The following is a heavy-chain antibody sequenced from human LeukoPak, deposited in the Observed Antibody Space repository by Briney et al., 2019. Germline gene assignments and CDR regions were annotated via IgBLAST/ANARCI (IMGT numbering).Heavy chain of an antibody. Sequence: GGSLRLSCAASGFTFSKYAMSWVRQAPGKGLEWVSAINPSDGNTYYADSVKGRFTISRDNSKTALSLQMNSLRAEDTTLYYCAKESSAPCGITEWGQGTLVTVSS. CDR3: AKESSAPCGITE. V-gene: IGHV3-23*01. J-gene: IGHJ4*02. D-gene: IGHD1-14*01. CDR2: INPSDGNT. CDR1: GFTFSKYA.